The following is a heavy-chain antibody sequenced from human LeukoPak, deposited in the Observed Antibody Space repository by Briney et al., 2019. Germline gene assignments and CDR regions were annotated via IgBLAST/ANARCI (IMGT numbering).Heavy chain of an antibody. CDR3: AKELTTERTPGVDS. CDR2: INWNGGST. D-gene: IGHD4-17*01. J-gene: IGHJ4*02. Sequence: GGSLRLSCAASGFTFDDYDMSWVRQAPGKGLEWVSDINWNGGSTGYADSVKGRFTISRDNAKNSLYLQMNSLRAEDTAVYFCAKELTTERTPGVDSWGQGTLVTVSS. CDR1: GFTFDDYD. V-gene: IGHV3-20*04.